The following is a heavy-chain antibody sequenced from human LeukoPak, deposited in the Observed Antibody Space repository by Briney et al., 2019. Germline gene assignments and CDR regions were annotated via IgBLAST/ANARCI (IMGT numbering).Heavy chain of an antibody. CDR3: AKGKLLVSWVDY. CDR1: GFTFSSYG. D-gene: IGHD6-6*01. Sequence: GGSLRLSCAASGFTFSSYGMHWVRQAPGKGLEWVAVISYDGNNKYYVDSVKGRFTISRDNSKNTLCLQMNSLRAEDTAVYYCAKGKLLVSWVDYWGQGTLVTVSS. J-gene: IGHJ4*02. CDR2: ISYDGNNK. V-gene: IGHV3-30*18.